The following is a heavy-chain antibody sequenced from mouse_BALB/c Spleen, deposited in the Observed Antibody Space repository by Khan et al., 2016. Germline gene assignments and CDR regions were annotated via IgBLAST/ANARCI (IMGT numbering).Heavy chain of an antibody. CDR2: INPVSSTI. Sequence: EVKLLESGGGLVQPGGSLKLSCAASGFDFSSYWMCWVRQAPGKGLEWIGEINPVSSTINYTPSLKDKVIISRDNAKNMLYLQMSKVRSEDTALYYCAKGGGYFAYWGQGTLVTVSA. CDR1: GFDFSSYW. CDR3: AKGGGYFAY. V-gene: IGHV4-1*02. D-gene: IGHD2-2*01. J-gene: IGHJ3*01.